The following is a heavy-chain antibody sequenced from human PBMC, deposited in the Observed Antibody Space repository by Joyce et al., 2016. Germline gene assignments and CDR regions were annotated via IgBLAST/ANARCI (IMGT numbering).Heavy chain of an antibody. V-gene: IGHV4-61*02. CDR2: IYFTDST. D-gene: IGHD2-15*01. J-gene: IGHJ3*01. Sequence: QVQLQESGPRLVKPSQTLSLTCSVSGGSIGRSPYYWNGVRQPAGKGLEWIGRIYFTDSTNYTPSFKSRVTISLDTSKNQFSLKLNSVTAADTAVYYCARGVCPGGTCYSDRGAFDVWGQGTVVTVSS. CDR1: GGSIGRSPYY. CDR3: ARGVCPGGTCYSDRGAFDV.